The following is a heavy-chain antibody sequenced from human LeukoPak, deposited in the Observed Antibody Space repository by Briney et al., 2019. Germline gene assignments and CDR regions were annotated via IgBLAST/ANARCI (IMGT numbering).Heavy chain of an antibody. J-gene: IGHJ4*02. Sequence: SQTLSLTCTVSGGSISSGGYYWSWIRQHPGKGLGWIGYIYYTGSTYYNPSLKSRVTISVDTSKNQFSLKLTSVTAADTAVYYCARIPNQSKYSIGNYWGQGTLVTVSS. CDR1: GGSISSGGYY. CDR2: IYYTGST. V-gene: IGHV4-31*03. CDR3: ARIPNQSKYSIGNY. D-gene: IGHD1-14*01.